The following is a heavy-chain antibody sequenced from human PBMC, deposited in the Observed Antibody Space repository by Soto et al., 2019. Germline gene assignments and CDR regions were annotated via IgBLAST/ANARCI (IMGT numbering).Heavy chain of an antibody. J-gene: IGHJ4*02. CDR2: VNPILAMS. CDR3: ATSYGSVSSPFDY. CDR1: GDTFSFYT. V-gene: IGHV1-69*02. D-gene: IGHD3-10*01. Sequence: QVQLVQSGAEVKKPGSSVKVSCKASGDTFSFYTLNWVRQAPGQGFEWVGSVNPILAMSSSAHKFQGRGSLFADKSTGTAYMQLRSLRSDDTAVYCCATSYGSVSSPFDYWGQGTLVTLSS.